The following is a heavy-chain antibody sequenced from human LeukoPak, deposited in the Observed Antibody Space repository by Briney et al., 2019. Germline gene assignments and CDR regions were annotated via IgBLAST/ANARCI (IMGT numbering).Heavy chain of an antibody. J-gene: IGHJ4*02. CDR1: GFTFSSYA. Sequence: GRSLRLSCAASGFTFSSYAMHWVRQAPGKGLEWVAVISYDGSNKYYADSVKGRFTISRDNSKNTLYLQMNSPRVEDTAVYCCAKWAAAASFEYWGQGTLVTVSS. D-gene: IGHD2-2*01. V-gene: IGHV3-30-3*02. CDR2: ISYDGSNK. CDR3: AKWAAAASFEY.